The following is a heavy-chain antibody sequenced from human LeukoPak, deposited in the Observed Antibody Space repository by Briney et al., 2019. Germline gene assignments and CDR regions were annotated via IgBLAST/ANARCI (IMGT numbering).Heavy chain of an antibody. CDR2: INHSGST. D-gene: IGHD3-9*01. V-gene: IGHV4-34*01. CDR3: ARGHYDVLAASYKWTPDY. J-gene: IGHJ4*02. Sequence: SETLSLTCAVYGGSFSGNYWSWSRQPPGKGLEWIGEINHSGSTNYNPSLKSRVTISVDTSKNQFSLKLSSVTAADTAVYYCARGHYDVLAASYKWTPDYWGQGTLVTVSS. CDR1: GGSFSGNY.